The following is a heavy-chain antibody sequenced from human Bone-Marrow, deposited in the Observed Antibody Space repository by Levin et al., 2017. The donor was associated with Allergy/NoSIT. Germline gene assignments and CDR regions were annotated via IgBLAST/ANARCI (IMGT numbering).Heavy chain of an antibody. V-gene: IGHV3-33*01. Sequence: GGSLRLSCAASGFTFSYYGIHWVRQAPGKGLEWVAVVWYDGGNKYYEESVKGRFTISKDNSKNTVYLQMNSLRAEDTAVYYCARDMDRRETSSGNNHHGMDVWGQGTTVTVSS. J-gene: IGHJ6*02. D-gene: IGHD6-19*01. CDR1: GFTFSYYG. CDR3: ARDMDRRETSSGNNHHGMDV. CDR2: VWYDGGNK.